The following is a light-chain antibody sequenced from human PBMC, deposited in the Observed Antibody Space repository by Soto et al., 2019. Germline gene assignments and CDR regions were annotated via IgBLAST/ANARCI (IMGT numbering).Light chain of an antibody. CDR3: KQYGSSPGT. Sequence: EIVLPQSPATLSLSPGARATLSCGASQSLSSRYLAWYQQKPGLATRLLIYDASSRATGIPDRFSGSGSGTDFTLTISRLEPEEFAVYYCKQYGSSPGTFGQGTRLEIK. CDR2: DAS. V-gene: IGKV3D-20*01. CDR1: QSLSSRY. J-gene: IGKJ5*01.